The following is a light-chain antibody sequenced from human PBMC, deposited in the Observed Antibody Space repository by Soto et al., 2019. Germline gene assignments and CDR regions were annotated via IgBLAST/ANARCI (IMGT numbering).Light chain of an antibody. V-gene: IGLV2-23*01. CDR1: SRDVGSYNL. CDR2: EGK. CDR3: CSYSGISTMV. Sequence: QSALTQPASVSGSPGQSITISCTGTSRDVGSYNLVSWYQQHPGKAPKLILYEGKKRPSGVSNRFSGSKSGNTASLTISGLQADDEADYYCCSYSGISTMVFGGGTKLTVL. J-gene: IGLJ2*01.